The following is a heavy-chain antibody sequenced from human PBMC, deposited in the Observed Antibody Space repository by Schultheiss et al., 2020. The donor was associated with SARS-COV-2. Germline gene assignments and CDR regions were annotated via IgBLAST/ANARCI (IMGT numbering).Heavy chain of an antibody. CDR3: ARVITIFGVTNRFDP. CDR1: DGSISPYF. CDR2: ISYSGTT. Sequence: SETLSLTCTVSDGSISPYFWSWIRQPPGKGLEWIGYISYSGTTSYHPSLNSRVTISVDTSKNQFSLKLSSVTAADTAVYYCARVITIFGVTNRFDPWGQGTLVTVSS. V-gene: IGHV4-59*12. D-gene: IGHD3-3*01. J-gene: IGHJ5*02.